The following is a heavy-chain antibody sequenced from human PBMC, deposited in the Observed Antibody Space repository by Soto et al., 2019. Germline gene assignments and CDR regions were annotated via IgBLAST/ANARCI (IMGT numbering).Heavy chain of an antibody. CDR2: ISSSSSYI. Sequence: EVQLVESGGGLVKPGGSLRLSCAASGFTFSSYSMNWVRQAPGKGLEWVSSISSSSSYIYYADSVKGRFTISRDNAKHSLYLQMNSLRAEDTAVYYCARGSGYDPYGMDVWGQGTTVTVSS. CDR1: GFTFSSYS. D-gene: IGHD5-12*01. J-gene: IGHJ6*02. CDR3: ARGSGYDPYGMDV. V-gene: IGHV3-21*01.